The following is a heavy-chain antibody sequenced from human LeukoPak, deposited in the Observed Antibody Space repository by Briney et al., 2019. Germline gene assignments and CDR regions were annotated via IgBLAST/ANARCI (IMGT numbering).Heavy chain of an antibody. V-gene: IGHV3-23*01. D-gene: IGHD3-10*01. J-gene: IGHJ4*02. Sequence: GGSLRLSCAASGFTFSSYAMSWVRQAPGKGLEWVSAISGSGGSTYYADSVKGRFTISRDNSKNTLYLQMNSLRAEDTAVYYCTNGRGEFGELSHDYWGQGTLVTVSS. CDR1: GFTFSSYA. CDR3: TNGRGEFGELSHDY. CDR2: ISGSGGST.